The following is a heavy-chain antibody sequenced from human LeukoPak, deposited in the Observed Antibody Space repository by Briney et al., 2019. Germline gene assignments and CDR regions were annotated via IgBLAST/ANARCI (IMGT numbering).Heavy chain of an antibody. CDR3: ARDFTPPHCTSTSCPRGGWFDP. J-gene: IGHJ5*02. V-gene: IGHV1-69*06. D-gene: IGHD2-2*01. CDR1: GGTFSSYA. CDR2: IIPIFGTA. Sequence: GASVKVSCKASGGTFSSYAISWVRQAPGQGLEWMGGIIPIFGTANYAQKFQGRVTITADKSTSAAYMELSSLRSEDTAVYYCARDFTPPHCTSTSCPRGGWFDPWGQGTLVTVSS.